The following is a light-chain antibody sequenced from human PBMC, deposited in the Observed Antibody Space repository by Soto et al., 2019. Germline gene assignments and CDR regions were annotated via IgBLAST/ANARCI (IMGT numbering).Light chain of an antibody. Sequence: QSALTQPASVPGSPGQSITISCTGTPNDVATYNLVSWHQHHPGKAPKVIIYEVIKRPSGVSERFSGSKSGNTASLTISGLQAEDEADYFCCSYAGGNTFVFGGGTKLTVL. V-gene: IGLV2-23*02. CDR2: EVI. CDR1: PNDVATYNL. CDR3: CSYAGGNTFV. J-gene: IGLJ2*01.